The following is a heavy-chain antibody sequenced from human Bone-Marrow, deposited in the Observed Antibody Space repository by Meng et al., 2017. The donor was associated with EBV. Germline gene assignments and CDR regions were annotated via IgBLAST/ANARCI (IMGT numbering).Heavy chain of an antibody. Sequence: EVQLLESGGGLVQPGGSLRLSCAASGFTFSIYAMSWVRQAPGKGLEWVSTISGATYYADSVKGRFTISRDNSKNTLYLQINSLRAEDTAVYYCAKGGFGSGAYYSVPQAWGQGTLGTVDS. CDR1: GFTFSIYA. J-gene: IGHJ5*02. V-gene: IGHV3-23*01. D-gene: IGHD3-10*01. CDR2: ISGAT. CDR3: AKGGFGSGAYYSVPQA.